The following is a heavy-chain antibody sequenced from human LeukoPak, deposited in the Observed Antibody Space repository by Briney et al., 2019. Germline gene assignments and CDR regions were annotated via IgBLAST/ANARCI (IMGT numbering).Heavy chain of an antibody. J-gene: IGHJ4*02. V-gene: IGHV4-30-2*01. CDR1: GGSISSGGYS. Sequence: SQTLSLTCAVSGGSISSGGYSWSWIRQPPGKGLEWIGYIYHSGSTYYNPSLRSRVTISVDRSKNQFSLKLSSVTAADTAVYYCARGKHSSSWSYYFDYWGQGTLVTVSS. D-gene: IGHD6-13*01. CDR3: ARGKHSSSWSYYFDY. CDR2: IYHSGST.